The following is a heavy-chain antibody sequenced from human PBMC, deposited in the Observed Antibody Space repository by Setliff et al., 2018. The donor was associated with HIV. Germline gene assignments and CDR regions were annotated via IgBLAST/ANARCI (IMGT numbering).Heavy chain of an antibody. J-gene: IGHJ4*02. Sequence: ASVKVSCKASGYTFTSYYMHWVRQAPGQGLEWMGIINPSGGSTSYAQKFQGRVTITRDTSASTAYMEPSSLRSEDTAVYYCARDRRPAGINYGYGYLDDWGQGTLVTVSS. CDR2: INPSGGST. V-gene: IGHV1-46*01. CDR1: GYTFTSYY. CDR3: ARDRRPAGINYGYGYLDD. D-gene: IGHD2-2*02.